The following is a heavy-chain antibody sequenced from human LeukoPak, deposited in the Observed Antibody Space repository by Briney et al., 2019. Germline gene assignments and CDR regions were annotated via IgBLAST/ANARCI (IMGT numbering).Heavy chain of an antibody. Sequence: PGGSLRLSCAASGFTFSSYAMSWVRQAPGKGLEWVSYISSSSSTIYYADSVKGRFTISRDNAKDSLYLQMNSLRAEDTAVYYCATGSYYIYGYFDYWGQGTLVTVSS. D-gene: IGHD1-26*01. CDR2: ISSSSSTI. J-gene: IGHJ4*02. CDR1: GFTFSSYA. V-gene: IGHV3-48*01. CDR3: ATGSYYIYGYFDY.